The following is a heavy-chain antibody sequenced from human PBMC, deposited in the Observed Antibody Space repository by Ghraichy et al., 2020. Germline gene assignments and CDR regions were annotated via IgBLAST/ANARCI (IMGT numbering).Heavy chain of an antibody. J-gene: IGHJ6*02. D-gene: IGHD4-23*01. CDR3: ARGSRVVRFYYYDGMDV. CDR2: ITSSSRTK. CDR1: GFSFSGYS. V-gene: IGHV3-48*02. Sequence: GGSLRLSCVGSGFSFSGYSMNWVRQSPGKGLEWVSYITSSSRTKSYADSVKGRFTISRDNAKNSLYLQMNSLRDEDTAVYYCARGSRVVRFYYYDGMDVWGQGTTVTVSS.